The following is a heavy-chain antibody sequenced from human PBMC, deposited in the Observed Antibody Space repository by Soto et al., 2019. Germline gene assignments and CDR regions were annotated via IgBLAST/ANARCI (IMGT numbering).Heavy chain of an antibody. D-gene: IGHD1-26*01. CDR2: IYYSGST. Sequence: SETLSLTCTVSGGSISSSSYYWGWIRQPPGKGLEWIGSIYYSGSTYYNPSLKSRVTISVDTSKNQFSLKLSSVTAADTAVYYCARGEVGATTGYFDYWGQGTLVTVSS. J-gene: IGHJ4*02. V-gene: IGHV4-39*01. CDR3: ARGEVGATTGYFDY. CDR1: GGSISSSSYY.